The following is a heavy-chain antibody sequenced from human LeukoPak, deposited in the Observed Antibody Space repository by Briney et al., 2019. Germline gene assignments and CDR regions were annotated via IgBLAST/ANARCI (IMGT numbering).Heavy chain of an antibody. J-gene: IGHJ4*02. D-gene: IGHD5-18*01. CDR2: ISAYNGNT. Sequence: GASVKVSCKASGYTFTSYGISWVRQAPGQGLEWMGWISAYNGNTNYAQKFQGRVTMTTDTSTSTAYMELRSLRSDDTAVYYCARDRDTAMVTGSDYWGQGTLVTVSS. CDR3: ARDRDTAMVTGSDY. V-gene: IGHV1-18*01. CDR1: GYTFTSYG.